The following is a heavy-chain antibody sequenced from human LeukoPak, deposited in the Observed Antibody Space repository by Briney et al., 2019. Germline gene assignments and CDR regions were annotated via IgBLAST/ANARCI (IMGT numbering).Heavy chain of an antibody. Sequence: PSETLSLTCAVYGGSFSGYYWSWIRQPPGKGLEWIGEINHSGSTNYNPSLKSRVTISVDTSKNQFSLKLSSVTAADTAVYYCARDVVVTSSPDAFDIWGQGTMVTVSS. CDR1: GGSFSGYY. V-gene: IGHV4-34*01. CDR2: INHSGST. J-gene: IGHJ3*02. CDR3: ARDVVVTSSPDAFDI. D-gene: IGHD2-21*02.